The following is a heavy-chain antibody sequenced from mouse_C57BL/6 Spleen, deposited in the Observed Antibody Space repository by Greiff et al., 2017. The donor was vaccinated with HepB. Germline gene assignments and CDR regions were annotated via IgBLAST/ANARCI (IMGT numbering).Heavy chain of an antibody. CDR1: GYTFTSYW. Sequence: QVQLQQPGAELVRPGTSVKLSCKASGYTFTSYWMHWVKQRPGQGLEWIGVIDPSDSYTNYNQKFKGKATLTVDTSSSTAYMQLSSLTSEDSAVYYCARRHDYYGSSLFDYWGQGTTLPVSS. D-gene: IGHD1-1*01. J-gene: IGHJ2*01. V-gene: IGHV1-59*01. CDR2: IDPSDSYT. CDR3: ARRHDYYGSSLFDY.